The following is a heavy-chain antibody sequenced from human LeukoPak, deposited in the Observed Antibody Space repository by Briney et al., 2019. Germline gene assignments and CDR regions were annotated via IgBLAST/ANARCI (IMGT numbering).Heavy chain of an antibody. CDR1: GFTFSDCS. Sequence: GRSLRLSCGASGFTFSDCSMNWVRQAPGKGLAWVASITSAGGYTYYADSVKGRFTISRDNAQNSLFLQMNSLRAEDTAVYFCATSGGFVLPNAITGNWYMDVWGRGTSVTVSS. CDR2: ITSAGGYT. CDR3: ATSGGFVLPNAITGNWYMDV. V-gene: IGHV3-21*01. D-gene: IGHD2-2*01. J-gene: IGHJ6*03.